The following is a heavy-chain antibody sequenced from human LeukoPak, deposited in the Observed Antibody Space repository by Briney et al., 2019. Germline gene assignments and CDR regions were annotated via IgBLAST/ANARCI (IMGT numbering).Heavy chain of an antibody. D-gene: IGHD3-10*01. CDR1: GFTFGDYA. CDR2: IRSKAYGGTT. J-gene: IGHJ4*02. Sequence: GGSLRLSCTASGFTFGDYAMSWFRQAPGKGLEWVGFIRSKAYGGTTEYAASVKGRFTISRDDSKSIAYLQMNSLKTEDTAVYYCTREAGPVLLWFGEPTYWGQGTLVTVSS. V-gene: IGHV3-49*03. CDR3: TREAGPVLLWFGEPTY.